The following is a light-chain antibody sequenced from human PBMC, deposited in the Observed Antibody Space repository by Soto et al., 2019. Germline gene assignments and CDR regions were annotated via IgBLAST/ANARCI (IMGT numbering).Light chain of an antibody. CDR2: DVS. V-gene: IGLV2-11*01. CDR1: SSDVGGYNY. CDR3: CSYAGSYTYV. Sequence: QSALTQPRSVSGSPGQSATISCTGTSSDVGGYNYVSWYQQHPGKAPKLMIYDVSQRPSGVPDRFSGSKSGNTASLTISGLQSEDEADYYCCSYAGSYTYVFGTGTKVTVL. J-gene: IGLJ1*01.